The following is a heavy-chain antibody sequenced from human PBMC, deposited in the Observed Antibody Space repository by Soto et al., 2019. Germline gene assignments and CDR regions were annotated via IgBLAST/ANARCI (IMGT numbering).Heavy chain of an antibody. CDR3: VRESKLYDGDPSSAFNI. CDR2: LRYDGGDI. Sequence: QVQLVESGGGVVQPGRSLKLSCVASGFTSSYFMHWVRQAPGKGLEWVALLRYDGGDIKYLDSVKGRFTISRDNSMNTLYLQMSSLRAEDTAVYYCVRESKLYDGDPSSAFNIWGQGTVVTVSS. J-gene: IGHJ3*02. V-gene: IGHV3-33*01. D-gene: IGHD2-8*01. CDR1: GFTSSYF.